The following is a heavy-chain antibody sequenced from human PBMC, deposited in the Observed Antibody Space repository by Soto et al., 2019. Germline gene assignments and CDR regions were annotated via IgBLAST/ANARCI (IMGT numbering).Heavy chain of an antibody. J-gene: IGHJ4*02. CDR2: IWDDGSNK. CDR3: ARVTGSYGSAYFDY. V-gene: IGHV3-33*01. Sequence: QVQLVESGGGVVQPGRSLRLSCAASGFTFSSYGMHWVRQAPGKGLEWVAVIWDDGSNKYYADSVKGRFTISRDNSKNTLYLQMNSLRAEDTAVYYCARVTGSYGSAYFDYWGQGTLVTVSS. D-gene: IGHD1-26*01. CDR1: GFTFSSYG.